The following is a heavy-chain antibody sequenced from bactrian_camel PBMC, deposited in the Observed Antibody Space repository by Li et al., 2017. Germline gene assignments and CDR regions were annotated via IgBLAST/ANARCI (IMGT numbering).Heavy chain of an antibody. CDR1: GFTFSVYA. V-gene: IGHV3S40*01. CDR3: AADLVTDEPSLVEREYYY. Sequence: VQLVESGGGLVQPGGSLTLSCAASGFTFSVYAMSWVRQAPGKGLEWLSAIDSGGGRSYYSDSVKGRFTISRDGAKNIIELQMHSLKPEDTATYYCAADLVTDEPSLVEREYYYWGQGTQVTVS. CDR2: IDSGGGRS. J-gene: IGHJ4*01. D-gene: IGHD1*01.